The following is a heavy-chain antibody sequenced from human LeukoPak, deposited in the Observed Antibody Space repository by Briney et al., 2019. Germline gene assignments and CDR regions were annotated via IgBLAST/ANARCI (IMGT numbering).Heavy chain of an antibody. Sequence: ASVKVSCKASGYTFTTYGISWVRQAPGQGLEWMGWISACNGNTKYAQKLQGRVTMTTDTSTSTVYMELRSLRSDDTALYYCARQYCSGGSCQYYYGMDVWGQGTTVTVSS. D-gene: IGHD2-15*01. CDR3: ARQYCSGGSCQYYYGMDV. CDR2: ISACNGNT. J-gene: IGHJ6*02. V-gene: IGHV1-18*01. CDR1: GYTFTTYG.